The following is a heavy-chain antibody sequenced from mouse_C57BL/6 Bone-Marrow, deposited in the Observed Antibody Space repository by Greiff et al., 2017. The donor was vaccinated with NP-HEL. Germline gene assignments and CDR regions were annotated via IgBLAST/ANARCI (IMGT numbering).Heavy chain of an antibody. Sequence: QVQLQQSGSELRSPGSSVKLSCKDFDSEVFPIAYMSWVRQKPGHGFEWIGGILPSIGRTIYGEKFEDNATLAADTLSNTAYLELNSLTSEDSAIYYCARGDPYDYDAAWFAYWGQGTLVTVSA. CDR3: ARGDPYDYDAAWFAY. J-gene: IGHJ3*01. D-gene: IGHD2-4*01. CDR2: ILPSIGRT. CDR1: DSEVFPIAY. V-gene: IGHV15-2*01.